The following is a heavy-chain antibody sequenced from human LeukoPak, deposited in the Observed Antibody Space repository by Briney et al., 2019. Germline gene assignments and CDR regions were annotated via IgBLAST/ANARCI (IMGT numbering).Heavy chain of an antibody. V-gene: IGHV3-23*01. CDR3: ARGRRHIVVVGPDY. D-gene: IGHD2-21*01. CDR1: GFTFHIYA. J-gene: IGHJ4*02. Sequence: QPGGSLRLSCAASGFTFHIYAMNWVRQAPGKGLEWVSAINGGGYGTYYADSVRGRFTIYRDNSKNTLYLQMNSLRAEDTAVYYCARGRRHIVVVGPDYWGQGTLVTVSS. CDR2: INGGGYGT.